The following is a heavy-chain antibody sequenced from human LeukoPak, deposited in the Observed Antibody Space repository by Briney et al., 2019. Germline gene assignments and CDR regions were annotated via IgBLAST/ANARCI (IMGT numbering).Heavy chain of an antibody. V-gene: IGHV3-9*01. CDR3: AKGGRYCSSTSCYSLYYYYYYMDV. J-gene: IGHJ6*03. CDR2: ISWNSGSI. Sequence: GRSLRLSCAASGFTFDDYAMHWVRQAPGKGLEWVSGISWNSGSIGYADSVKGRFTISRDNAKNSLYLQMNSLRAEDTAVYYCAKGGRYCSSTSCYSLYYYYYYMDVWGKGTTVTVSS. CDR1: GFTFDDYA. D-gene: IGHD2-2*01.